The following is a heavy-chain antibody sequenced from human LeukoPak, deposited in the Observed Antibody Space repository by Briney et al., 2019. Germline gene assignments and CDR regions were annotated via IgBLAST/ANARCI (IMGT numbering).Heavy chain of an antibody. CDR3: TTGIRGD. J-gene: IGHJ4*02. CDR2: IASKTDGGTT. V-gene: IGHV3-15*04. CDR1: GFTFSSYW. Sequence: PGGSLRLSCAASGFTFSSYWMSWVRQAPGKGLEWVGRIASKTDGGTTDCAAPVKGRFTISRDDSKNTLFLQMNSLKTEDTAVYYCTTGIRGDCGQGTLVTVSS.